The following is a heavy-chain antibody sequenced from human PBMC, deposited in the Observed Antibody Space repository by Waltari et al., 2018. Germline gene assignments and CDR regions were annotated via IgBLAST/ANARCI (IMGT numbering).Heavy chain of an antibody. J-gene: IGHJ5*02. D-gene: IGHD3-16*01. CDR2: IYTSGST. CDR3: ARTGDSDWFDP. Sequence: QVQLQESGPGLVKPSETLSLTCTVPGGSISSYYWRWIRQPAGKGLERIGRIYTSGSTNYNPSLKSRVTMSVDTSKNQFSLKLSSVTAADTAVYYCARTGDSDWFDPWGQGTLVTVSS. V-gene: IGHV4-4*07. CDR1: GGSISSYY.